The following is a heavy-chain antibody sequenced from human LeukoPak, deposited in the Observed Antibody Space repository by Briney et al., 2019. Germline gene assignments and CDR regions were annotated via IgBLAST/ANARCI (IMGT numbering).Heavy chain of an antibody. J-gene: IGHJ4*02. V-gene: IGHV3-23*01. CDR2: ISGSGGST. CDR3: AKDRSPIYSGYDLVDY. CDR1: GFTFSSYA. D-gene: IGHD5-12*01. Sequence: GGPLRLSCAASGFTFSSYAMSWVRQAPGKGLEWVSAISGSGGSTYYADSVKGRFTISRDNSKNTLYLQMNSLRAEDTAVYYCAKDRSPIYSGYDLVDYWGQGTLVTVSS.